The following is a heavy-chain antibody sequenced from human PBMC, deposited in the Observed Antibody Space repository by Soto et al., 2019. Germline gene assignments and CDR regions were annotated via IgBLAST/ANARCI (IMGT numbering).Heavy chain of an antibody. CDR2: IYPADSET. CDR1: GYSFFSHL. D-gene: IGHD3-22*01. CDR3: ARRPWLSGYYDY. V-gene: IGHV5-51*01. Sequence: GESLKISFKGSGYSFFSHLICWVRQMPVKGLEWVGIIYPADSETRYSPSFQGQVTISVDKSINTAYLQWSSLKASDTAMYYCARRPWLSGYYDYWGQGTLLTGS. J-gene: IGHJ4*02.